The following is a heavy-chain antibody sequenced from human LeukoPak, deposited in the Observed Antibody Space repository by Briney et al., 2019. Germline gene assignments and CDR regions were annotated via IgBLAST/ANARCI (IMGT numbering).Heavy chain of an antibody. CDR3: ARDGAIAARPGAGMDV. CDR2: INTDGSST. CDR1: GFTFSSYW. Sequence: GGSLRLSCAVSGFTFSSYWMHWVRQAPGKGLVWVSRINTDGSSTSYADSVKGRFTISRDNAKNTLYLQMNSLRAEDTAVYYCARDGAIAARPGAGMDVWGKGTTVTVSS. V-gene: IGHV3-74*01. D-gene: IGHD6-6*01. J-gene: IGHJ6*04.